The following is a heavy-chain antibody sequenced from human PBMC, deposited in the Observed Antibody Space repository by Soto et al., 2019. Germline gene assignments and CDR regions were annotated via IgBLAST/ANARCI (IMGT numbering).Heavy chain of an antibody. CDR2: IRSKANSYAT. V-gene: IGHV3-73*01. Sequence: GGSLRLSCAASGFTFSGSAMHWVRQASGKGLEWVGRIRSKANSYATTYAASVKGRFTISRDDSKNTAYLQMNSLKTEDTAVYYCTRPHYSSWFDTWGQGTLVTVSS. J-gene: IGHJ5*02. CDR1: GFTFSGSA. D-gene: IGHD4-4*01. CDR3: TRPHYSSWFDT.